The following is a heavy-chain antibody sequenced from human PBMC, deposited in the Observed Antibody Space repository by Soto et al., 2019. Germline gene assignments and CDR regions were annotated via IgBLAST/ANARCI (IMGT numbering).Heavy chain of an antibody. J-gene: IGHJ4*02. CDR2: ISYDGSNK. V-gene: IGHV3-30*18. Sequence: PGGSLRLSCAASGFTFSSYGMHWVRQAPGKGLEWVAVISYDGSNKYYADSVKGRFTISRDNSKNTLYLQMNSLRAEDTAVYYCAKDATYYYDSSGYHSLDYWGQGTLVTVSS. CDR3: AKDATYYYDSSGYHSLDY. CDR1: GFTFSSYG. D-gene: IGHD3-22*01.